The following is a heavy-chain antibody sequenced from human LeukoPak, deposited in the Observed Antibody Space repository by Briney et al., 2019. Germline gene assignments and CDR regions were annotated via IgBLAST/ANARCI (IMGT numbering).Heavy chain of an antibody. Sequence: SETLSLTCTVSGGSISSYYWSWIRQPPGKGLEWIGYIYYSGSTNYNPSLKSRVTISVDTSKNQFSLKLSSVTAADTAVYYCARFSRSSLGYFDYWGQGTLVTVSS. CDR1: GGSISSYY. V-gene: IGHV4-59*01. CDR3: ARFSRSSLGYFDY. J-gene: IGHJ4*02. CDR2: IYYSGST.